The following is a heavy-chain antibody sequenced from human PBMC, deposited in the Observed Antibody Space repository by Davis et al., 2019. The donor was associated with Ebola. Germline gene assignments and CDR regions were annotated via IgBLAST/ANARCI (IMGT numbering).Heavy chain of an antibody. CDR3: ARDEGSTVTNLPALLGY. D-gene: IGHD4-11*01. V-gene: IGHV3-64*04. J-gene: IGHJ4*02. CDR1: GFTFSSYA. CDR2: ISSNGGST. Sequence: GESLKTPCAASGFTFSSYAMHWVRQAPGKGLEYVSAISSNGGSTYYADSVKGRFTISRDNSKNTLYLQMNSLRAEDTAVYYCARDEGSTVTNLPALLGYWGQGTLVTVSS.